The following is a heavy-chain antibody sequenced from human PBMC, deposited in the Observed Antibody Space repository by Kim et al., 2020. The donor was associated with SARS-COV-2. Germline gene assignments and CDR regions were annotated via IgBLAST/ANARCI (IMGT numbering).Heavy chain of an antibody. V-gene: IGHV4-59*01. CDR1: GGSISSYY. CDR3: ARVASSIAVAVAFDP. J-gene: IGHJ5*02. Sequence: SETLSLTCTVSGGSISSYYWSWIRQPPGKGLEWIGYIYYSGSTNYNPSLKSRVTISVDTSKNQFSLKLSSVTAADTAVYYCARVASSIAVAVAFDPWGQGTLGTVSP. CDR2: IYYSGST. D-gene: IGHD6-19*01.